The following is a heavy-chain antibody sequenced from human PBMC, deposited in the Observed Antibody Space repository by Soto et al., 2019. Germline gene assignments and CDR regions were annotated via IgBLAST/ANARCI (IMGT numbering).Heavy chain of an antibody. V-gene: IGHV4-34*01. CDR2: INHGGST. CDR3: ARGKTYCGSGSCYGQFDY. D-gene: IGHD2-15*01. CDR1: GGSFSGYY. Sequence: PSETLSLTCAVYGGSFSGYYWSWIRQPPGKGLEWIGEINHGGSTNYDPSLKSRVTISVDTSKDQFSLNLNSVTAADTAVYYCARGKTYCGSGSCYGQFDYWGQGTLVTVSS. J-gene: IGHJ4*02.